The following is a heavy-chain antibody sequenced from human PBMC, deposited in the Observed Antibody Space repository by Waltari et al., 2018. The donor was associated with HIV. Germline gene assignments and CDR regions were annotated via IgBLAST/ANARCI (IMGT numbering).Heavy chain of an antibody. D-gene: IGHD3-10*01. J-gene: IGHJ2*01. CDR1: GGSISSNYYF. V-gene: IGHV4-39*01. CDR3: ARQRGSGLWYFDL. CDR2: ISHTGGTT. Sequence: QSQLQESDPGLVKPSETLSLTCTVSGGSISSNYYFWAWVRQPPGKGLEWIGTISHTGGTTYSNPSLKSRVIISVDTSKDQSSLKLSSMTATDTAVYYCARQRGSGLWYFDLWGRGTLVSVSS.